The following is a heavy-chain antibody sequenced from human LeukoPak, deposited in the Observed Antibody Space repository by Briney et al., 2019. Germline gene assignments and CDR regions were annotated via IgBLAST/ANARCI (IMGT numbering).Heavy chain of an antibody. V-gene: IGHV4-61*02. CDR3: ARGPYSYDSSGAFDI. Sequence: SETLSLTCTVSGDSISSGDYYWSWIRQPAGKGLESIGRISSSGSTNYNPSLKSRVTISVDTSKNQFSLKLSSVTAADTAVYFCARGPYSYDSSGAFDIWGQGTMVTVSS. D-gene: IGHD3-22*01. CDR2: ISSSGST. J-gene: IGHJ3*02. CDR1: GDSISSGDYY.